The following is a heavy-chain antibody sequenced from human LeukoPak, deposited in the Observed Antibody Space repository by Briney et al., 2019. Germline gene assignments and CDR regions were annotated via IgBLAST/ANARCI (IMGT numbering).Heavy chain of an antibody. CDR3: ARDRGVYNWNDGDYYYYYMDV. V-gene: IGHV1-69*01. CDR1: GGTFSSYA. CDR2: IIPIFGTA. D-gene: IGHD1-1*01. Sequence: ASVKVSCKASGGTFSSYAISWVRKAPGQGLEWMGGIIPIFGTANYAQKFQGRVTITADESTSTAYMELSSLRSEDTAVYYCARDRGVYNWNDGDYYYYYMDVWGKGTTVTVSS. J-gene: IGHJ6*03.